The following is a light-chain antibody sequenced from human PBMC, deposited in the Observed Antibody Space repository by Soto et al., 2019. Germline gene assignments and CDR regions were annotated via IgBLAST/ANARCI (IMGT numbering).Light chain of an antibody. CDR1: QNINIY. V-gene: IGKV1-33*01. Sequence: DIQMTQSPSSLSASVGDRVTLTCQASQNINIYLNWYQQSPGRAPKLLIYDASSLEKGVPSRFSGTGSGTHFTLTISSLQPEDIATYYCQPYDDLPFTFGPGTKVDIK. J-gene: IGKJ3*01. CDR3: QPYDDLPFT. CDR2: DAS.